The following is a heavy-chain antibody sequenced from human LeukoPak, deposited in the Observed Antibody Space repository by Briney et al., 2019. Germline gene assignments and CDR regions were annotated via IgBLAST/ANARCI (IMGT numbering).Heavy chain of an antibody. Sequence: GGSLRLSCAASGFTVSRNYMTWVRQTPGKGLEWVSLIKSDDTTYYADSVKGRFTISRDNSKNTLYLQMNSLRAEDTAVYFCAKDHSSVWYGEFDSWGQGTLVTVSS. J-gene: IGHJ4*02. V-gene: IGHV3-53*01. CDR2: IKSDDTT. CDR1: GFTVSRNY. D-gene: IGHD6-19*01. CDR3: AKDHSSVWYGEFDS.